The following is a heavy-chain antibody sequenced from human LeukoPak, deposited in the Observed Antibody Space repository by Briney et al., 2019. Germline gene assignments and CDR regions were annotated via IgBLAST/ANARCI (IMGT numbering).Heavy chain of an antibody. D-gene: IGHD2-8*01. CDR2: INRNGDST. J-gene: IGHJ4*02. Sequence: GGSLRLSCEASGFTFDDYGMSWVRHLPGKGLEWVSGINRNGDSTDYAGSVKGRFTISRDNAKNSHFLQMNSLRVEDTALYYCARGFRNGPFDCWGQGTLVSVSS. CDR3: ARGFRNGPFDC. CDR1: GFTFDDYG. V-gene: IGHV3-20*04.